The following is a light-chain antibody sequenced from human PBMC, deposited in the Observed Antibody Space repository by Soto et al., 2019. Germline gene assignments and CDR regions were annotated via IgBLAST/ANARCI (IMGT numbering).Light chain of an antibody. CDR1: QTCNSNY. Sequence: EIVVTQSPGTLSLSPGEIGTLSCMASQTCNSNYLAWYQRKHGQAPRLLIYVASNRATDIPPGFSGSGSGTVFTLPITSLEPEDCAGYYCQQYGSAPPTFGQGTTVDI. J-gene: IGKJ1*01. CDR2: VAS. V-gene: IGKV3-20*01. CDR3: QQYGSAPPT.